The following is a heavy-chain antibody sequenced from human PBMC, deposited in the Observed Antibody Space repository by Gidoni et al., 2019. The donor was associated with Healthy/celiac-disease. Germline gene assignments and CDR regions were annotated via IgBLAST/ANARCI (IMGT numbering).Heavy chain of an antibody. Sequence: QVQLVESGGGVVQPGRSLRFSCAASGFTFSSYGMHWVRQAPGKGLEWVAVISYDGSNKYYADSVKGRFTISRDNSKNTLYLQMNSLRAEDTAVYYCAKGVLPRLKDNWFDPWGQGTLVTVSS. J-gene: IGHJ5*02. V-gene: IGHV3-30*18. CDR1: GFTFSSYG. CDR3: AKGVLPRLKDNWFDP. CDR2: ISYDGSNK. D-gene: IGHD3-10*01.